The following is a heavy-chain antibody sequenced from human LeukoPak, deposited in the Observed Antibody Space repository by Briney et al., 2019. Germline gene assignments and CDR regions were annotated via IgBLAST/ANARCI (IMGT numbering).Heavy chain of an antibody. CDR1: GFTFSSYA. V-gene: IGHV3-23*01. CDR3: AKQAGGGYYMDV. J-gene: IGHJ6*03. D-gene: IGHD2-8*02. Sequence: GGSLRLSCAASGFTFSSYAMSWVRQAPGKGLEWVSTISGSGGSTYYADSVSGRFTISRDNSKNTLYLQMNSLRAEDTAVYYCAKQAGGGYYMDVWGKGTTVTVSS. CDR2: ISGSGGST.